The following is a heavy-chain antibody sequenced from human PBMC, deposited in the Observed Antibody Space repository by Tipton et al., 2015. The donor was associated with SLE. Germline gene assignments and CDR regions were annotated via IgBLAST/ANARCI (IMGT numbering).Heavy chain of an antibody. CDR3: ARLETGTTSNFDY. CDR1: GFTFSSYS. J-gene: IGHJ4*02. V-gene: IGHV3-21*01. Sequence: SLRLSCAASGFTFSSYSMNWVRQAPGKGLEWVSSTSSSSSYIYYADSVKGRFTISRDNAKNSLYLQMNSLRAEDTAVYYCARLETGTTSNFDYWGQGTLVTVSS. CDR2: TSSSSSYI. D-gene: IGHD1-1*01.